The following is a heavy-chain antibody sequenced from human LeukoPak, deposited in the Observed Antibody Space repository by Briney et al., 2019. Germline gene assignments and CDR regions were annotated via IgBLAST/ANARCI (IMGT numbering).Heavy chain of an antibody. J-gene: IGHJ4*02. CDR2: IKQDGSEV. V-gene: IGHV3-7*05. CDR3: ARDFI. Sequence: GGSLRLSCVGSGFTFSSHWMSWVRQAPGKGLEWVANIKQDGSEVDYVDSVKGRFTISRDNAKNSLFLQMNGLRAEDTAVYYCARDFIWGQGTLVTVPS. D-gene: IGHD3-10*01. CDR1: GFTFSSHW.